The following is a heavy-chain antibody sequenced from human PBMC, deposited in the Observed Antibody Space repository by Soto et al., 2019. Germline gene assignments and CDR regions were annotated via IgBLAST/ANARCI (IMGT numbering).Heavy chain of an antibody. D-gene: IGHD5-12*01. CDR3: ARERVDIVATSFFDY. Sequence: GGSLRLSCAASGFTFSSYIMNWVRQAPGKGLEWVSYISSSSSTIYYADSVKGRFTISRDNAKNSLYLQMNSLRAEDTAVYYCARERVDIVATSFFDYWGQGTLVTVSS. V-gene: IGHV3-48*01. CDR1: GFTFSSYI. CDR2: ISSSSSTI. J-gene: IGHJ4*02.